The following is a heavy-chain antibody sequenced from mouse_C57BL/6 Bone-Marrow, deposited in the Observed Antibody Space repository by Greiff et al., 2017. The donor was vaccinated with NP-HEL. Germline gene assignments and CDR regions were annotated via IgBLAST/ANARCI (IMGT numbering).Heavy chain of an antibody. D-gene: IGHD2-5*01. Sequence: QVQLKESGPGLVQPSQSLSITCTVSGFSLTSYGVHWVRQSPGKGLEWLGVIWSGGSTDYNAAFISRLSISKDNSKSQVFFKMNSLQADDTAIYCCARNHYSNYFDDWGQGTTLTVSS. CDR1: GFSLTSYG. CDR2: IWSGGST. J-gene: IGHJ2*01. V-gene: IGHV2-2*01. CDR3: ARNHYSNYFDD.